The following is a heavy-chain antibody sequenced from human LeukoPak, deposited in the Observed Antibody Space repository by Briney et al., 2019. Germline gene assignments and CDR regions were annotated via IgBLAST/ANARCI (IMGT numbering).Heavy chain of an antibody. V-gene: IGHV3-30-3*01. CDR1: GFTFSSYA. CDR2: ISYDGSNK. D-gene: IGHD3-3*01. J-gene: IGHJ4*02. Sequence: GGSLRLSCAASGFTFSSYAMHWVRQAPGKGLEWVAVISYDGSNKYYADSVKGRFTISRDNSKNTLYLQMNSLRAEDTAVYYCARTHIPQYDFWTAAIWGQGTLVVVSS. CDR3: ARTHIPQYDFWTAAI.